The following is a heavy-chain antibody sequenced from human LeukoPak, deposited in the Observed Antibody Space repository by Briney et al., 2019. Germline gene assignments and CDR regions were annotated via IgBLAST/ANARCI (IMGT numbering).Heavy chain of an antibody. J-gene: IGHJ4*02. Sequence: SETLSLTCAVYGGSFSGYYWSWIRHPPGKGLEWIGDINHSGSTNYNPSFESRVTISVDPSKNQFSRKLSSVTAADTAVYYCARGVWVVVVPAAAPYFDYWGQGTLVTVSS. D-gene: IGHD2-2*01. V-gene: IGHV4-34*01. CDR3: ARGVWVVVVPAAAPYFDY. CDR1: GGSFSGYY. CDR2: INHSGST.